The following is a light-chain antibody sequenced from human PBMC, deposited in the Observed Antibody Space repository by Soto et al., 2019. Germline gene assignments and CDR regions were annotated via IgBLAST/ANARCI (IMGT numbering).Light chain of an antibody. CDR3: QQYNSYSLT. CDR2: KAS. J-gene: IGKJ4*01. CDR1: ESISSW. V-gene: IGKV1-5*03. Sequence: DIQMTQSPSTLSASVGDRVTITCRASESISSWLAWYQQKPGKPPKLLIYKASSLESGVPSRFSGSGSGTEFTLTISSLQPDDFAPYYCQQYNSYSLTFGGGTKVEIK.